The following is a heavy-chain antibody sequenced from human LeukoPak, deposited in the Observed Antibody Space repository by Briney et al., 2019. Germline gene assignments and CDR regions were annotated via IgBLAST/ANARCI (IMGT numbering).Heavy chain of an antibody. CDR2: IYYSGST. V-gene: IGHV4-61*01. J-gene: IGHJ4*02. CDR3: ARGQRRLQDY. CDR1: GGSVSSDSYF. Sequence: PETRSITCTVSGGSVSSDSYFWTWIRQPPGKGLEWIGYIYYSGSTNYNPSLKSRVTISLDTSKSQISLKLSSVTAADTAVYYCARGQRRLQDYWGQGTLVSVSS.